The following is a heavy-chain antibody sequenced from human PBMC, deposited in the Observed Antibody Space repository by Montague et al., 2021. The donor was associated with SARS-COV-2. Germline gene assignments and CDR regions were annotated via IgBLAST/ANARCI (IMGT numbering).Heavy chain of an antibody. Sequence: PALVKPTQTLTLTCTFSGFSLSTSGVGVGWIRQPPGKALEWLALIYWDDGKRYSPSLKSRLTITKDTSKNQVVLTMTNMDPVDTATYYCARWVCSSTSCRFDYWGQGTLVTVSS. CDR3: ARWVCSSTSCRFDY. CDR1: GFSLSTSGVG. CDR2: IYWDDGK. J-gene: IGHJ4*02. V-gene: IGHV2-5*02. D-gene: IGHD2-2*01.